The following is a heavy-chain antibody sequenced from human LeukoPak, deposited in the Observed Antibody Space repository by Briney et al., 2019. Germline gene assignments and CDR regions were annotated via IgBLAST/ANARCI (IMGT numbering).Heavy chain of an antibody. V-gene: IGHV1-18*01. Sequence: ASVKVSCKASGYTFTTYAMNWVRQAPGQGLEWMGWISAYNGNTNYAQKLQGRVTMTTDTSTSTAYMELRSLRSDDTAVYYCARDGSGSYEFSYWGQGTLVTVSS. CDR2: ISAYNGNT. CDR3: ARDGSGSYEFSY. D-gene: IGHD3-10*01. J-gene: IGHJ4*02. CDR1: GYTFTTYA.